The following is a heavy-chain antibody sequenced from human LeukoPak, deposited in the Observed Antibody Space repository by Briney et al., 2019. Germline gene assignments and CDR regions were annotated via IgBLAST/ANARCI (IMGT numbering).Heavy chain of an antibody. CDR3: ARETYYDILTGNDAFDI. J-gene: IGHJ3*02. CDR2: VYYSGST. CDR1: GGSISSGDYY. D-gene: IGHD3-9*01. Sequence: SQTLSLTCTVSGGSISSGDYYWSWIRQPPGKGLEWIGYVYYSGSTYYNPSLKSRVTISVDTSKNQFSLKLSSVTAADTAVYYCARETYYDILTGNDAFDIWGQGTMVTVSS. V-gene: IGHV4-30-4*01.